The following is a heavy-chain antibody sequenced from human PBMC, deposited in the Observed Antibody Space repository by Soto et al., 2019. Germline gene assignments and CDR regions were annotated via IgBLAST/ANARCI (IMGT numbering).Heavy chain of an antibody. Sequence: EVQLVESGGGLVKPGESLRLSCAASGFTFNYFTMNWVRQAPGKGLEWGASISSSSSHKYSADSVRGRFTFSRDNANNSLYLQMNSLRVEDTAVYYCAILRSYAFDIWGQGTLVTVSS. V-gene: IGHV3-21*04. CDR3: AILRSYAFDI. CDR2: ISSSSSHK. J-gene: IGHJ3*02. CDR1: GFTFNYFT. D-gene: IGHD4-17*01.